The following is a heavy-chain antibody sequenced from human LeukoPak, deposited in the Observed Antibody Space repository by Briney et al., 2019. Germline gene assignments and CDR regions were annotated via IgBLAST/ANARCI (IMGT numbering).Heavy chain of an antibody. CDR3: AREGPDMTASHFDY. V-gene: IGHV3-23*01. J-gene: IGHJ4*02. D-gene: IGHD2-21*02. CDR2: IRPSGEAT. CDR1: GFSITSYA. Sequence: GGSLRLSCAASGFSITSYAMTWVRQVPGKGLEWVSAIRPSGEATFYADSVKGRFTVSRDNSKNTLYLQMNSLRAEDTALYYCAREGPDMTASHFDYWGQGTLVTVSS.